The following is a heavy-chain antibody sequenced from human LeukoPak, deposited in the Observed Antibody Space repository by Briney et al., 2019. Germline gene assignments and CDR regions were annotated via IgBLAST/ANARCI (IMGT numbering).Heavy chain of an antibody. Sequence: SETLSLTCTVSGGSISSSSYYWGWIRQPPGKGLEWIGYIYYSGSTYYNPSLKSRVTISVDTSKNQFSLKLSSVTAADTAVYYCASFSGSYYSYFDYWGQGTLVTVSS. D-gene: IGHD1-26*01. CDR3: ASFSGSYYSYFDY. V-gene: IGHV4-30-4*08. CDR1: GGSISSSSYY. J-gene: IGHJ4*02. CDR2: IYYSGST.